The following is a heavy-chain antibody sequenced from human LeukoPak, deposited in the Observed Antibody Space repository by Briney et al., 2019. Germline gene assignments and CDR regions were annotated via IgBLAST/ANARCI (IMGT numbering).Heavy chain of an antibody. V-gene: IGHV1-69*05. CDR3: ARNTREVNYYDSSGWYFDL. CDR1: GGTFSIYA. J-gene: IGHJ2*01. D-gene: IGHD3-22*01. Sequence: ASVKVPFKASGGTFSIYAISWVRQAPGQGLEWMGGIIPIFGTANYAQKFQGRVTITTDESTSTAYMELSSLRSEDTAVYYCARNTREVNYYDSSGWYFDLWGRGTLVTVSS. CDR2: IIPIFGTA.